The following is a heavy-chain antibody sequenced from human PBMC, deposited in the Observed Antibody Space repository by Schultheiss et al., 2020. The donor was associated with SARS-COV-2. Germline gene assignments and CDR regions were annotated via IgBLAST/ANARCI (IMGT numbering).Heavy chain of an antibody. CDR2: IYNTGST. Sequence: SETLSLTCTVSGGSIDSAGYSWSWIRQPPGKGLEFIGHIYNTGSTTYNPSLQSRVTISIDRSKNQFSLNLGSVTAADTAVYYCARERRDSNFVNYFDPWGQGTLVTVAS. CDR3: ARERRDSNFVNYFDP. V-gene: IGHV4-30-2*01. CDR1: GGSIDSAGYS. D-gene: IGHD4-11*01. J-gene: IGHJ5*02.